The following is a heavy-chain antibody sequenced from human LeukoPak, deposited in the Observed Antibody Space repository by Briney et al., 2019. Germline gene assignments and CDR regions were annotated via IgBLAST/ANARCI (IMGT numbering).Heavy chain of an antibody. CDR2: INHSGST. D-gene: IGHD6-6*01. Sequence: SETLSLTCAVYGGSFSGYYWSWIRRPPGKGLEWIGEINHSGSTNYNPSLKSRVTISVDTSKNQFSLKLSSVTAADTAVYYCARGVSIAARRISHYYYYMDVWGKGTTVTVSS. V-gene: IGHV4-34*01. CDR3: ARGVSIAARRISHYYYYMDV. CDR1: GGSFSGYY. J-gene: IGHJ6*03.